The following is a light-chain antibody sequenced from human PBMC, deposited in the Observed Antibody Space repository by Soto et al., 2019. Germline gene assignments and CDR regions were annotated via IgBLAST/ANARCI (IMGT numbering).Light chain of an antibody. Sequence: EIVLTQSPDTLSLSPGERATVSCRASQSVDSYLAWYQQKPGQAPRLLIYGTSSRAIGIPGRFSGSGSGTDFTLTISRVEPEDFAVYYCQQYATSPTTCGQGARLDNK. CDR2: GTS. J-gene: IGKJ5*01. CDR3: QQYATSPTT. CDR1: QSVDSY. V-gene: IGKV3-20*01.